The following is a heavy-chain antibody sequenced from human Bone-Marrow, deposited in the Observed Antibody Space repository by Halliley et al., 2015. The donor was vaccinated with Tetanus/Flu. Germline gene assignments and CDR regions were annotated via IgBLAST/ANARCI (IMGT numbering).Heavy chain of an antibody. J-gene: IGHJ4*02. D-gene: IGHD3-16*01. Sequence: TLSLTCTVSGGSINDYYWGWVRQPPGKGLEFIGYVYYTGNTNYNPSLTGRVTISVDTSKKQFSLRLYSVSAADTALYYCARGAFGGYTNFAIWGRGSLVPVSS. V-gene: IGHV4-59*01. CDR1: GGSINDYY. CDR2: VYYTGNT. CDR3: ARGAFGGYTNFAI.